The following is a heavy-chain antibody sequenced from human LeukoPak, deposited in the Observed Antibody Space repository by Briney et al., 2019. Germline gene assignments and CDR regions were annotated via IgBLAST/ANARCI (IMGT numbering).Heavy chain of an antibody. D-gene: IGHD6-6*01. CDR3: AGSIAADPGGY. CDR2: IYYSGTA. Sequence: SETLSLTCTLSGGPISNYQWSWIRQPPGKGLEWIGNIYYSGTANYNPSLKSRVIISVDTSKNQFSLKLSSVTAADTAVYYCAGSIAADPGGYWGQGTLVTVSS. V-gene: IGHV4-59*08. J-gene: IGHJ4*02. CDR1: GGPISNYQ.